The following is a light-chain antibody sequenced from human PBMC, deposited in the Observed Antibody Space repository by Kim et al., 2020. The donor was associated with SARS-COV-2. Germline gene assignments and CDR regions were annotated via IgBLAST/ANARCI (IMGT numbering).Light chain of an antibody. J-gene: IGKJ1*01. CDR3: QQYDSFPWT. CDR1: QTISNW. V-gene: IGKV1-5*01. CDR2: DAS. Sequence: ASVRDRVTVTCRASQTISNWLAWYQQKPGKAPKLLIYDASSLESGVPSRFSGSGSGTEFTLTISSLQPEDFATYYCQQYDSFPWTFGQGTKVDIK.